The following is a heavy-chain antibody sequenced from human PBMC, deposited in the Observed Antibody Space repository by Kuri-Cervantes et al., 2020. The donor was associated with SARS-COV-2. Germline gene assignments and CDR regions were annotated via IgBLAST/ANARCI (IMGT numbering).Heavy chain of an antibody. CDR2: IYWDDEK. J-gene: IGHJ3*02. V-gene: IGHV2-5*02. Sequence: SGPTLAKPTQTLTLTCTFSGFSLNTRGVGVSWIRQPPGKALEWLALIYWDDEKRSNPSLRSRLTITKDTSKNQVVLRMTNMDPVDTATYYCAHRIEFRMDHDAFDIWGQGTMVTVSS. CDR3: AHRIEFRMDHDAFDI. CDR1: GFSLNTRGVG. D-gene: IGHD3-10*01.